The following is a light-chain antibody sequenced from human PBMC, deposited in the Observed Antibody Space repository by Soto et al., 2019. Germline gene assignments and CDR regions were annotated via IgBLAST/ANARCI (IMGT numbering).Light chain of an antibody. Sequence: EIVLTQSPATLSLSPGERATLSCRASQSVSSYLAWYQQKPGQAPRLLIYDASNRATGIPARFSGSGSGTDFTPTISRLEPEDFAVYYCQQRSNWPPRYTFGQGTKLEIK. V-gene: IGKV3-11*01. CDR1: QSVSSY. CDR3: QQRSNWPPRYT. J-gene: IGKJ2*01. CDR2: DAS.